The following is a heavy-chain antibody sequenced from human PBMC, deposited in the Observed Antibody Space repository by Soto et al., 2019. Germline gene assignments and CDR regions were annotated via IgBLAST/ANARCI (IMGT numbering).Heavy chain of an antibody. CDR1: GGSISSSSYY. V-gene: IGHV4-39*01. J-gene: IGHJ6*02. CDR2: VYYSGST. Sequence: SETLSLTCTVSGGSISSSSYYWGWIRQPPGKGLEWIGSVYYSGSTYHNPSLKSRVTISVDTSKNQFSLKLSSVTAADTAVYYCARLGFRAAADAMDVWGQGTTVTVSS. CDR3: ARLGFRAAADAMDV. D-gene: IGHD6-13*01.